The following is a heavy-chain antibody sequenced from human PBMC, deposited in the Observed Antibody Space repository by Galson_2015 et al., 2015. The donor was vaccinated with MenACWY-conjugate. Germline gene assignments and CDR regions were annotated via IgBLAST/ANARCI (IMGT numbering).Heavy chain of an antibody. CDR1: GFTFSTYS. CDR3: ARGYDYGTYYYYGVDV. J-gene: IGHJ6*02. V-gene: IGHV3-48*04. D-gene: IGHD5-12*01. CDR2: ISSTGSSI. Sequence: SLRLSCAVSGFTFSTYSMNWVRQAPGKGLEWVSYISSTGSSIYYADSVKGRFTISRDNAKDSLYLQMTSLRVEDTALYYCARGYDYGTYYYYGVDVWGRGTTVTVSS.